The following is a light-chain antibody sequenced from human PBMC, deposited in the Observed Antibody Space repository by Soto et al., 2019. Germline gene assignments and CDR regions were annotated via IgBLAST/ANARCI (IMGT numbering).Light chain of an antibody. Sequence: DIQMTQSPSTLSESVGDRVTITCRASQSISSWLAWYQQKPGKAPNLLIYKASSLESGVPSRFSGSGSGTEFTLTISSLQADDFATYYCQQYNSYPLTFGGGTKVEIK. CDR1: QSISSW. J-gene: IGKJ4*01. CDR3: QQYNSYPLT. CDR2: KAS. V-gene: IGKV1-5*03.